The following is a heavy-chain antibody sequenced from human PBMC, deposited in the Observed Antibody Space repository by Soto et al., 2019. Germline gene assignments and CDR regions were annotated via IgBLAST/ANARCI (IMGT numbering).Heavy chain of an antibody. J-gene: IGHJ4*02. CDR3: ARDPRGKPGTSYTGFDS. Sequence: SETLSLTCTVSGGSIRSGGSYWTWLRQHPGKGLTWIGYFSYSGTVNYNPSLKSRAAISVDTSKNQFSLDLTSVTAADTAIYYCARDPRGKPGTSYTGFDSWGQGALVTVSS. D-gene: IGHD3-10*01. CDR1: GGSIRSGGSY. CDR2: FSYSGTV. V-gene: IGHV4-31*03.